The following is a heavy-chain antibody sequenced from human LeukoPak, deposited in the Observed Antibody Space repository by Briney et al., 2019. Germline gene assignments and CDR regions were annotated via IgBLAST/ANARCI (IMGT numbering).Heavy chain of an antibody. V-gene: IGHV4-34*01. D-gene: IGHD2-2*01. J-gene: IGHJ6*02. Sequence: PSETLSLTCAVYGGSFSGYYWSWIRQPPGKGLEWIGEINHSGSTNYNPSLKSRVTISVDTSKNQFSLKLSSVTAADTAVYYCARGSVVPAAMPYHYYYGMDVWGQGTTVTVSS. CDR1: GGSFSGYY. CDR3: ARGSVVPAAMPYHYYYGMDV. CDR2: INHSGST.